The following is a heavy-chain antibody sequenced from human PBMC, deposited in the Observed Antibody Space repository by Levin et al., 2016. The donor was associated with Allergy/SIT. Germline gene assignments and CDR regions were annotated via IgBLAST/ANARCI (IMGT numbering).Heavy chain of an antibody. J-gene: IGHJ4*02. D-gene: IGHD3-16*01. CDR1: GSTFSTYW. Sequence: GESLKISCAASGSTFSTYWMHWVRQAPGKGLVWVSRINSDGSNTHYADSVKGRFTISRDNAKSSLFLQMNSLGDDDTAVYYCARDVWGAYVGYWGQGTLISVS. CDR2: INSDGSNT. CDR3: ARDVWGAYVGY. V-gene: IGHV3-74*01.